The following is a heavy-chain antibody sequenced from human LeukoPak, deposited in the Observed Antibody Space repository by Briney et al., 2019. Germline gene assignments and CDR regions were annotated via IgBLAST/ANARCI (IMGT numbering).Heavy chain of an antibody. CDR2: IGYDGSNK. Sequence: GGSLRLSCAASGFTFSSYGMHWVRQAPGKGLEWVAFIGYDGSNKYYADSVKGRFTISRDNSKNTLYLQMNSLRAEDTAMYYCAKGRPMVRGVNSGYYFDYWGQGTLVTVSS. D-gene: IGHD3-10*01. CDR3: AKGRPMVRGVNSGYYFDY. CDR1: GFTFSSYG. V-gene: IGHV3-30*02. J-gene: IGHJ4*02.